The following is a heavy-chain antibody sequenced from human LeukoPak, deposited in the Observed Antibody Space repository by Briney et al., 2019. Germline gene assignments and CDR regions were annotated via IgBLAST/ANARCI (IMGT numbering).Heavy chain of an antibody. D-gene: IGHD2-15*01. J-gene: IGHJ5*02. Sequence: GGSLRLSCAASGFTFSSHDMHWVRQAPGKGLEWVAIISNNGSYKNYADSVKGRYTVSRDNAKKSLYLQMNSLRAEDTALYYCTRGTGGSAWGQGTLVTVSS. CDR1: GFTFSSHD. CDR2: ISNNGSYK. V-gene: IGHV3-30*03. CDR3: TRGTGGSA.